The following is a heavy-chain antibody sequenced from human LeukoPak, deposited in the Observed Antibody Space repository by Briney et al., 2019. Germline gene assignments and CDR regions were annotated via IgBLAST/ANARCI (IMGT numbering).Heavy chain of an antibody. Sequence: GGSLRLSCVASGFTFSSYWMHWVRQDPRKGLVWVSRINGDGRNINYADSVRGRFTISRDNAKNTLYLQMNTLRVEDTAVYYCARAYITPYAFFDYWGQGALVTVSS. J-gene: IGHJ4*02. D-gene: IGHD2-2*01. CDR1: GFTFSSYW. V-gene: IGHV3-74*01. CDR3: ARAYITPYAFFDY. CDR2: INGDGRNI.